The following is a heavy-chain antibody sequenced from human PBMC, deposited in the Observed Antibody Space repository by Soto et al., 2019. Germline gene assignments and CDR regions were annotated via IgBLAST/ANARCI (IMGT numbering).Heavy chain of an antibody. CDR3: ARDRGHIAVAGTFGY. Sequence: QVQLVESGGGVVQPGRSLRLSCAASGFTFSNYAMHWVRQAPGKGLEWVAVISYDGSNKYYADSVKGRFTISRDNSKNTLYLQMNSLRAEDTAVYYCARDRGHIAVAGTFGYWGQRTLVTVSS. CDR2: ISYDGSNK. V-gene: IGHV3-30-3*01. CDR1: GFTFSNYA. J-gene: IGHJ4*02. D-gene: IGHD6-19*01.